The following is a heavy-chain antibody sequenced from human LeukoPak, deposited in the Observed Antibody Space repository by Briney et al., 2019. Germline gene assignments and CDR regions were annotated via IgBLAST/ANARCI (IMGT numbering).Heavy chain of an antibody. J-gene: IGHJ4*02. Sequence: GGSLRLSCAASGFTFDDYAMHWVRHAPGKGLEWVSGISWNSGSIGYADSVKGRFTISRDNAKNSLYLQVNSLRAEDTAVYYCARDCSGGSCSDYWGQGTLVTVSS. D-gene: IGHD2-15*01. CDR2: ISWNSGSI. CDR3: ARDCSGGSCSDY. V-gene: IGHV3-9*01. CDR1: GFTFDDYA.